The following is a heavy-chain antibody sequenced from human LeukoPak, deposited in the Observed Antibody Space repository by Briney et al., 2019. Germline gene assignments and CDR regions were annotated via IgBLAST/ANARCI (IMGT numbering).Heavy chain of an antibody. CDR2: ISSSGSTI. J-gene: IGHJ3*02. Sequence: KASETLSLTCTVSGGSISSYYWSWIRQAPGKGLEWVSYISSSGSTIYYADSVKGRFTISRDNAKNSLYLQMNSLRAEDTAVYYCASEEFETYAFDIWGQGTMVTVSS. CDR3: ASEEFETYAFDI. CDR1: GGSISSYY. D-gene: IGHD3-9*01. V-gene: IGHV3-11*04.